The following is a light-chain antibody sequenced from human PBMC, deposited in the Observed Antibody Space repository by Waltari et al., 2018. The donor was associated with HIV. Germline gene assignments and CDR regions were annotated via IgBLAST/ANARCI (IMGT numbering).Light chain of an antibody. CDR3: QVWDRSYKEAV. V-gene: IGLV3-21*02. CDR2: DDV. J-gene: IGLJ2*01. CDR1: NIGRNS. Sequence: SYVLTQAPSVSVAPGQTATISCGNIGRNSVPWYRQKAGRAPLLVVADDVDRTSGVPARFSGARSVERATLTISGVEAGDEADYYCQVWDRSYKEAVFGGGT.